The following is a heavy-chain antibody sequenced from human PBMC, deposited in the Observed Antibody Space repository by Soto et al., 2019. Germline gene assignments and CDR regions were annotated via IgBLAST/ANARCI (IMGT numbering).Heavy chain of an antibody. CDR3: VRGGFAYGYLDY. J-gene: IGHJ4*02. D-gene: IGHD5-18*01. V-gene: IGHV1-18*01. Sequence: ASVKVSCKTSGYTFSSYGIVWVRQAPGQGLEWMGWISTYNVDTRYADKFQGRLTMSSDTSTTTAFMELRRLRSDDTAVYYCVRGGFAYGYLDYWGQGTLVTVSS. CDR2: ISTYNVDT. CDR1: GYTFSSYG.